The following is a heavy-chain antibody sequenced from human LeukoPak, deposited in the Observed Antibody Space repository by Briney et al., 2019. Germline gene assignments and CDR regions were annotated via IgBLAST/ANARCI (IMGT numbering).Heavy chain of an antibody. Sequence: ASVKVSCKASGGTFSSYAISWVRQAPGQGLEWMGRINPNSGGTNYAQKFQGRVTMTRDTSISTAYMELSRLRSDDTAVYYCASDSSGYSPLNYWGQGTLVTVSS. CDR2: INPNSGGT. CDR3: ASDSSGYSPLNY. CDR1: GGTFSSYA. V-gene: IGHV1-2*06. J-gene: IGHJ4*02. D-gene: IGHD3-22*01.